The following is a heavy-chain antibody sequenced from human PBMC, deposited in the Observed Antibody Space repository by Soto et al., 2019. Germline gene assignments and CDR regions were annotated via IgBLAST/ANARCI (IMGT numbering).Heavy chain of an antibody. D-gene: IGHD2-15*01. J-gene: IGHJ5*02. CDR1: GCPFSSYA. CDR3: ARRYCSGGSCNGQNWFDP. CDR2: ISGSGGST. Sequence: GWCLSLSCAASGCPFSSYAMSWVRQAQKKGLEWVSAISGSGGSTYYADTEKGRFTISRDNSKNTLYLQMNSLRASDTAIYYCARRYCSGGSCNGQNWFDPWGQGTLVTVSS. V-gene: IGHV3-23*01.